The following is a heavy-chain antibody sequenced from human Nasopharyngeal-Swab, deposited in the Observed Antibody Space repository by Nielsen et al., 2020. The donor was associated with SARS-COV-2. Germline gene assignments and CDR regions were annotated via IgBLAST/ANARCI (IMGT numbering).Heavy chain of an antibody. V-gene: IGHV3-23*01. CDR3: AKREVGFSSSWYGTYWYFDL. Sequence: GGSLRLSCAASGFTFRSHDMYWVRQAPGKGLERVSAITGSGGTTSYADSVKGRFTISRDNSKNTLYLQMNSLRAEDTAVYYCAKREVGFSSSWYGTYWYFDLWGRGTLVTVSS. CDR1: GFTFRSHD. J-gene: IGHJ2*01. CDR2: ITGSGGTT. D-gene: IGHD6-13*01.